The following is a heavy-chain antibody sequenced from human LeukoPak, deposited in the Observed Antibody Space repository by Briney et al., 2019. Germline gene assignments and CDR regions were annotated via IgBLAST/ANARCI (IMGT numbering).Heavy chain of an antibody. V-gene: IGHV3-48*02. Sequence: PGGSLRLSCATSGFSFTDYPMNWVRQAPGKGLEWIPNIRTTAEGAKYAYYADSVKGRVTISRDDGKNTLYLQMNSLRDEDTAVYYCARDLASCGGDCHVDYWGQGTLVTVSS. CDR1: GFSFTDYP. CDR2: IRTTAEGAKYA. D-gene: IGHD2-21*02. CDR3: ARDLASCGGDCHVDY. J-gene: IGHJ4*02.